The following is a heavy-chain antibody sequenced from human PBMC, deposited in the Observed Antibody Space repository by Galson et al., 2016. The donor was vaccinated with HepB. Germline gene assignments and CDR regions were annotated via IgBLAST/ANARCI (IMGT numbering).Heavy chain of an antibody. Sequence: SVKVSCKASGFTFTSYYMHWVRQAPGQGLEWMGMINPYDVTKRYAPKFQGRVTMTRATSTSTVYMELTSLRSDDTAVYYCARKRPNDYNDQTPFDYWGQGTLVTVS. V-gene: IGHV1-46*01. CDR1: GFTFTSYY. CDR3: ARKRPNDYNDQTPFDY. J-gene: IGHJ4*02. CDR2: INPYDVTK. D-gene: IGHD5-24*01.